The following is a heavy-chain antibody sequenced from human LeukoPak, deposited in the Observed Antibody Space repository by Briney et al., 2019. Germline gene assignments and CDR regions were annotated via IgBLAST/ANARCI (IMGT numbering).Heavy chain of an antibody. J-gene: IGHJ3*02. CDR1: GFLVSSYS. CDR2: ISSSSSYI. V-gene: IGHV3-21*01. D-gene: IGHD4-17*01. Sequence: GGSLRLSWSASGFLVSSYSMNWVRKAPGKGLEWVSSISSSSSYIYYADSVKGRFTISRDNAKNSLYLQMNSLRAEDTAVYYCARDVGDYVSEDGAFDIWGQGTMVTVSS. CDR3: ARDVGDYVSEDGAFDI.